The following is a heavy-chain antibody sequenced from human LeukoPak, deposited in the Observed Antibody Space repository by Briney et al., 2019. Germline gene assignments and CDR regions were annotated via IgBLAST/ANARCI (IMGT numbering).Heavy chain of an antibody. CDR3: AREAVAGTYYFDY. D-gene: IGHD6-19*01. CDR1: AFTFSSYW. CDR2: IKQDGSEK. J-gene: IGHJ4*02. Sequence: GGSLRLSCAASAFTFSSYWMSWVRQAPGKGLEWVANIKQDGSEKYYVDSVKGRFTISRDNAKNSLYLQMNSPRAEDTAVYYCAREAVAGTYYFDYWGQGTLVTVSS. V-gene: IGHV3-7*03.